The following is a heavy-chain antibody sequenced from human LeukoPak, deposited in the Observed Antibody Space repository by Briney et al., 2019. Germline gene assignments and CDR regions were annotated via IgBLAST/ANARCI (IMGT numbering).Heavy chain of an antibody. CDR3: ARYGLAGYYFDY. Sequence: SETLSLTCTVSGGSITNYYWSWIRQPPGKGLEWIGRIYTSGSTNYNPSLKSRVTMSVDTSKNQFSLKLSSVTAADTAVYFCARYGLAGYYFDYWGQGTLVTGSS. D-gene: IGHD3-16*01. J-gene: IGHJ4*02. CDR2: IYTSGST. V-gene: IGHV4-4*07. CDR1: GGSITNYY.